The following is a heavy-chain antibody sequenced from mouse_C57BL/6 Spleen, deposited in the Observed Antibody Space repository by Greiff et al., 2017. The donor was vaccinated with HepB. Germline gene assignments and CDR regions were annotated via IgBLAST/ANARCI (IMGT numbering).Heavy chain of an antibody. V-gene: IGHV1-7*01. CDR3: ARGDDDYDCYAMDY. Sequence: VQLQQSGAELAKPGASVKLSCKASGYTFTSYWMHWVKQRPGQGLEWIGYINPRSGYTKYNQQFKDKATLHTDKSSSTAYMQLSSLTSEDSAVYDCARGDDDYDCYAMDYWGQGTSVTVSS. J-gene: IGHJ4*01. D-gene: IGHD2-4*01. CDR2: INPRSGYT. CDR1: GYTFTSYW.